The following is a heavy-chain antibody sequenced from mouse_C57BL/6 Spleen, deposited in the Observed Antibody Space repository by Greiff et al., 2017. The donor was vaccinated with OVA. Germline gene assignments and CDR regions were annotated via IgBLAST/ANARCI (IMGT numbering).Heavy chain of an antibody. D-gene: IGHD1-1*01. J-gene: IGHJ4*01. Sequence: QVQLQQSGAELVMPGASVKLSCKASGYTFTSYWMHWVKQRPGQGLEWIGEIDPSDSYTNYNQKFKGKSTLTVDKSSSTAYMQLSSLTSEDSAVYYCARSPYGSSYGYAMDYWGQGTSVTVSS. CDR3: ARSPYGSSYGYAMDY. CDR1: GYTFTSYW. CDR2: IDPSDSYT. V-gene: IGHV1-69*01.